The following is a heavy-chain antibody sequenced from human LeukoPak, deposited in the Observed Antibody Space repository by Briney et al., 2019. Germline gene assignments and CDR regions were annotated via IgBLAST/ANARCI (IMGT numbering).Heavy chain of an antibody. V-gene: IGHV5-51*01. D-gene: IGHD1-26*01. CDR1: GYTFTAYW. CDR2: IHPGDSDT. CDR3: GRHQHSGSYGAFDI. J-gene: IGHJ3*02. Sequence: GESLEIFCQGSGYTFTAYWIGWVRQMPGKGLEWVGIIHPGDSDTRYSPSFQGQVTISADKSITTAYLQWSSLKASDTAMYYCGRHQHSGSYGAFDIWGQGKMLTVSS.